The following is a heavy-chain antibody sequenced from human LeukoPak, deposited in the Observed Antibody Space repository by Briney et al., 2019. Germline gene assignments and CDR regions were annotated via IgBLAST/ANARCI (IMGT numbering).Heavy chain of an antibody. Sequence: PGKSLRLSCAASGFIFRSYGMHWVRQAPGKGLEWVALISYDGSDKYYADSVKGRFTISRDNAKNSLYLQMNSLRAEDTAVYYCAELGVTMIGGVWGKGTTVTISS. J-gene: IGHJ6*04. D-gene: IGHD3-10*02. CDR3: AELGVTMIGGV. CDR1: GFIFRSYG. CDR2: ISYDGSDK. V-gene: IGHV3-30*18.